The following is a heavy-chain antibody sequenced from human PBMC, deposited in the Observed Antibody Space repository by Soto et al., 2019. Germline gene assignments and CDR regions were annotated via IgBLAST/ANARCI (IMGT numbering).Heavy chain of an antibody. V-gene: IGHV3-7*05. CDR2: IKKDGSQI. Sequence: EVQLVESGGGLVQPGGSLRLSCVASGFSFGSSWMPWVRQAPGKGLEWVANIKKDGSQISYLDSVRGRFTISRDNAKNSLYLQLNSLRAEDTALYYCARDVSPGSSSLYVDAFDIWGQGTMVTVSS. CDR1: GFSFGSSW. D-gene: IGHD6-13*01. CDR3: ARDVSPGSSSLYVDAFDI. J-gene: IGHJ3*02.